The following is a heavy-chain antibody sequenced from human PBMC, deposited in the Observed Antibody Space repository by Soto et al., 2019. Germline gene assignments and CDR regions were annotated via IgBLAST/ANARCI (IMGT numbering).Heavy chain of an antibody. CDR3: PGARADPERPSDFGGGAFDS. D-gene: IGHD3-16*01. J-gene: IGHJ4*02. CDR1: GGAFSSFD. Sequence: QVQLVQSGAEVKKPGSSVKVSCKASGGAFSSFDISWVRQAPGLGLEWMGGSIPVLGTTSYAQKFQGRITITPEPSTGTPHRELSGWGPDATAIYYWPGARADPERPSDFGGGAFDSWGQGTLVTVSS. V-gene: IGHV1-69*01. CDR2: SIPVLGTT.